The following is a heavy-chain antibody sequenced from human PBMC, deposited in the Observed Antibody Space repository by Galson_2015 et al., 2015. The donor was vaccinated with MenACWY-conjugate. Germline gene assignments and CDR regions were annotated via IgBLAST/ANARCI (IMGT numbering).Heavy chain of an antibody. V-gene: IGHV3-33*08. CDR1: GFTFGTYG. Sequence: SLRLSCAASGFTFGTYGIHWVRQAPAKGLEWVALIWDEGSYKYYADSVKGRFTISRDNSKNTLYLQMNRLRAEDTAVYYCARVFDTWYMDVWGKGTTVTVSS. CDR2: IWDEGSYK. D-gene: IGHD3-3*01. CDR3: ARVFDTWYMDV. J-gene: IGHJ6*03.